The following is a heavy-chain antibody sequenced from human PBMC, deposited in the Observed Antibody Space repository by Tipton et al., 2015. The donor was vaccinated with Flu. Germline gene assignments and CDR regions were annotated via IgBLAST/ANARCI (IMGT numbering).Heavy chain of an antibody. V-gene: IGHV4-39*07. CDR2: IFHSGST. CDR1: GDSMTSSRYY. D-gene: IGHD1-26*01. J-gene: IGHJ2*01. CDR3: ARSGSYHHYYFDL. Sequence: LRLSCSVSGDSMTSSRYYWGWIRQPPGKGLEWIGSIFHSGSTYYNPSLKSRVTMSVDTSRNQFSLSLTSVTAADAAIYYCARSGSYHHYYFDLWGRGTLVSVSS.